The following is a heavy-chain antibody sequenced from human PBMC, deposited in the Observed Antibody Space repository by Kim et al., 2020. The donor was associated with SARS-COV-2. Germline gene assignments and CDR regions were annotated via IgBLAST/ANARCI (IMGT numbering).Heavy chain of an antibody. J-gene: IGHJ4*02. D-gene: IGHD2-2*01. Sequence: LSLTCAASGFTFDDYAMHWVRQAPGKGLEWVSGISWNSGSIGYAASVKGRFTISRDNAKNSLYLQMNSLRAEDTALYYCARAAMRTFDYWGQGTLVTVSS. CDR3: ARAAMRTFDY. V-gene: IGHV3-9*01. CDR2: ISWNSGSI. CDR1: GFTFDDYA.